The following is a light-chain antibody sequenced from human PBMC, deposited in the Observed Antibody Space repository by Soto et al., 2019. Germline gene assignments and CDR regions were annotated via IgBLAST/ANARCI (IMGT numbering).Light chain of an antibody. CDR2: GAS. V-gene: IGKV3-15*01. Sequence: ERVMTQSPATLSLSPGERATLSCGASQSVSSNLAWYQQKPGQAPRLLIYGASTRATGIPARFSGSGSGTEFTLTISSLQSEDFAVYYCQQYNNWPPITFGQGTRLEIK. CDR1: QSVSSN. CDR3: QQYNNWPPIT. J-gene: IGKJ5*01.